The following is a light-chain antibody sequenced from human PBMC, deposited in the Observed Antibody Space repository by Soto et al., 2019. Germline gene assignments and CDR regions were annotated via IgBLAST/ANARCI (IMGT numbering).Light chain of an antibody. V-gene: IGLV1-40*01. CDR3: QSYDSSLSGSWV. CDR2: GNH. Sequence: QPVLTQPPSVSGASGQGVTISCTGGSSNIGAGYDVHWYQHLPGTSPKLLIYGNHNRPSGVPDRFSASKSGTSASLAISDLQAEDEADYYCQSYDSSLSGSWVFGGGTQLTVL. J-gene: IGLJ3*02. CDR1: SSNIGAGYD.